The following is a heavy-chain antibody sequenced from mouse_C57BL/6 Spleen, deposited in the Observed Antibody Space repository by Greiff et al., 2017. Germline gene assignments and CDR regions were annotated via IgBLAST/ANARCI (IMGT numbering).Heavy chain of an antibody. CDR3: TTDTTVKGFKDY. D-gene: IGHD1-1*01. J-gene: IGHJ2*01. V-gene: IGHV14-4*01. CDR2: IDPENGDT. Sequence: EVQLQQSGAELVRPGASVKLSCTASGFNIKDDYMHWVKQRPEQGLEWIGWIDPENGDTEYASKFQGKATITADTSSNTAYLQLSSLTSEDTAVYYCTTDTTVKGFKDYWGQGTTLTVSS. CDR1: GFNIKDDY.